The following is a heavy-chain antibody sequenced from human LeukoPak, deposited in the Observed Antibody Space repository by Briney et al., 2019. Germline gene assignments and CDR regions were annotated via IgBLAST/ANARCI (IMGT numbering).Heavy chain of an antibody. D-gene: IGHD2-21*01. V-gene: IGHV3-23*01. J-gene: IGHJ4*02. Sequence: GGSLRLSCAASGFTFSSYAMNWVRQALGKGLEWVSVISGSGSSTYYAESVKGRFTISRDNTKNTLYLQMNNLRAEDTAVYYCARDRANIVVVSASEYWGQGTLVTVSS. CDR2: ISGSGSST. CDR3: ARDRANIVVVSASEY. CDR1: GFTFSSYA.